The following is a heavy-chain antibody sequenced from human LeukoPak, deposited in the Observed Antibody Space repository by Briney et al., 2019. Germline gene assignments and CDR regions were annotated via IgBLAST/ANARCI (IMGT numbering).Heavy chain of an antibody. CDR1: GYTFTSYA. V-gene: IGHV7-4-1*02. D-gene: IGHD3-10*01. J-gene: IGHJ4*02. CDR3: ARSHGGFGGNHFDY. CDR2: INTNTGNP. Sequence: ASVKVSRKASGYTFTSYAMNWVRQAPGQGLEWMGWINTNTGNPTYAQGFTGRFVFSLDTSVSTAYLQISSLTAEDTAVYYCARSHGGFGGNHFDYWGQGTLVTVSS.